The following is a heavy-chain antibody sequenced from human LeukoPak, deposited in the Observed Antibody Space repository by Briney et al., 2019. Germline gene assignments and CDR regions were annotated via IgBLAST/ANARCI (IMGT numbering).Heavy chain of an antibody. Sequence: ASVKVSCKTSGYIFTRYYLRWVRQAPGQGLEWLGVVYPSAGTSDPAQRFRARITLSDDTSTSTAYMELRSLKSEETAIYFCVREYHGGYFDFWGQGTLVTVSS. D-gene: IGHD3-16*01. CDR1: GYIFTRYY. J-gene: IGHJ4*02. CDR3: VREYHGGYFDF. V-gene: IGHV1-46*03. CDR2: VYPSAGTS.